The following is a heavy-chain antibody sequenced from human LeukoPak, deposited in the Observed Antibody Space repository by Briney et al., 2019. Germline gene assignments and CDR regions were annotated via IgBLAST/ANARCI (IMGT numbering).Heavy chain of an antibody. J-gene: IGHJ4*02. CDR2: IGSSSSYI. Sequence: GESLRLSCAASGFTFSSYSMNWVRQAPGKGLEWVSSIGSSSSYIYYADSVKGRFTISRDNAKNSLYLQMNSLRAEDTAVYYCARALSDYWGQGTLVTVSS. D-gene: IGHD2/OR15-2a*01. V-gene: IGHV3-21*01. CDR1: GFTFSSYS. CDR3: ARALSDY.